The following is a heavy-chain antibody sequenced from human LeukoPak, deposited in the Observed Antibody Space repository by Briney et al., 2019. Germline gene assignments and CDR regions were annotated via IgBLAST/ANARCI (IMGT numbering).Heavy chain of an antibody. CDR3: ARDEGSSGWYQGSTVGH. CDR1: GYTFTSYG. CDR2: ISAYNGNT. Sequence: ASVKVSCKASGYTFTSYGISWVRQAPGQGLEWMGWISAYNGNTNYAQKLQGRVTMTTDTSTSTAYMELRSLRPDDTAVYYCARDEGSSGWYQGSTVGHWGQGTLVTVSS. D-gene: IGHD6-19*01. V-gene: IGHV1-18*01. J-gene: IGHJ4*02.